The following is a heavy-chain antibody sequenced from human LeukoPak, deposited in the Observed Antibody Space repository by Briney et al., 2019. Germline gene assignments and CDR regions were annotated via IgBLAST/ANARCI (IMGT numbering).Heavy chain of an antibody. CDR2: ISHDGSNK. V-gene: IGHV3-30*03. D-gene: IGHD5-18*01. J-gene: IGHJ4*02. Sequence: PGGSLRLSCAASGFTFSSYGMHWGRQAPGKGLEWVAVISHDGSNKYYADSVKGRFTISRDNSKNTLYLQMNSLRAEDTAVYYCARGVQLTFDYWGQGTLVTVSS. CDR1: GFTFSSYG. CDR3: ARGVQLTFDY.